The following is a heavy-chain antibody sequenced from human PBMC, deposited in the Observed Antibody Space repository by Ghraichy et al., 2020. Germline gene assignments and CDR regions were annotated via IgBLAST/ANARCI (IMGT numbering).Heavy chain of an antibody. CDR3: ARGGVEYSSSKEFDY. V-gene: IGHV4-59*01. D-gene: IGHD6-6*01. Sequence: SETLSLTCTVSGGSISSYYWSWIRQPPGKGLEWIGYIYYSGSTNYNPSLKSRVTISVDTSKNQFSLKLSSVTAADTAVYYCARGGVEYSSSKEFDYWGQGTLVTVSS. J-gene: IGHJ4*02. CDR2: IYYSGST. CDR1: GGSISSYY.